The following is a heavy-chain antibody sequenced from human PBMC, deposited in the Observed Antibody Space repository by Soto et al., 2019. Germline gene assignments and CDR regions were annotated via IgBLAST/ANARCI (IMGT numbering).Heavy chain of an antibody. V-gene: IGHV3-23*01. CDR1: GFTFSSYA. CDR2: ISGSGGST. J-gene: IGHJ4*02. Sequence: GGSLRLSCAASGFTFSSYAMSWVRQAPGKGLEWVSAISGSGGSTYYADSVKGRFTISRDNSKNTLYLQMNSLRAEDTAVYYCARQTDYGDYVHWGQGTRVTVSS. CDR3: ARQTDYGDYVH. D-gene: IGHD4-17*01.